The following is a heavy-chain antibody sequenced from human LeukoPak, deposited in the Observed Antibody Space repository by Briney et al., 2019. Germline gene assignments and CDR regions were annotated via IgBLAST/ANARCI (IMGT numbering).Heavy chain of an antibody. D-gene: IGHD3-22*01. CDR3: ARYEDYYDSRGFDY. V-gene: IGHV4-59*01. J-gene: IGHJ4*02. CDR2: IYYSGST. CDR1: GGSISSYY. Sequence: PSETLSLTCTVSGGSISSYYWSWIRQPPGKGLEWIGYIYYSGSTNCNPSLKSRVTISVDTSKNQFSLKLSSVTAADTAVYYCARYEDYYDSRGFDYWGQGTLVTVSS.